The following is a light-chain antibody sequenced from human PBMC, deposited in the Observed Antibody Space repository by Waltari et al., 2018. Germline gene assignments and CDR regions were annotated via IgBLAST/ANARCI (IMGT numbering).Light chain of an antibody. CDR2: DVT. Sequence: QSALTQPASVSGSPGQSVPISCPGPSSDVGGYNFVPWYQQHPGRAPKRMIYDVTHRPSGVSTRFSGSKAGDTASLTISGLQAADEAEYYCSSYSSTNTVVFGGGTQLTV. CDR3: SSYSSTNTVV. J-gene: IGLJ3*02. V-gene: IGLV2-14*03. CDR1: SSDVGGYNF.